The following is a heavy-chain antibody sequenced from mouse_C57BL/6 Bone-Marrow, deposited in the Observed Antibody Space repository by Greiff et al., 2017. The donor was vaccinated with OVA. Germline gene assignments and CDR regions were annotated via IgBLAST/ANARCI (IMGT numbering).Heavy chain of an antibody. CDR1: GYTFTNYW. CDR3: ARSVGITTVVFDY. V-gene: IGHV1-63*01. Sequence: VKLMESGAELVRPGTSVKMSCEASGYTFTNYWIGWAKQRPGHGLEWIGDIYPGGGYTNYNEKFKGKATLTADKSSSTAYMQFSSLTSEDSAIYYCARSVGITTVVFDYWGQGTTLTVSS. J-gene: IGHJ2*01. CDR2: IYPGGGYT. D-gene: IGHD1-1*01.